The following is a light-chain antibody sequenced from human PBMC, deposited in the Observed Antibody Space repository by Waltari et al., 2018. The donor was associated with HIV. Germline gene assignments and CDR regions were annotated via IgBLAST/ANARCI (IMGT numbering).Light chain of an antibody. V-gene: IGLV4-69*01. Sequence: QLALTQSPSASASLGASVRLTCTLSSGQSSYSIAWHPQQPEKGPRFLMRLNSDGSHTRWDGIPDRFSGSASGAERYLTISSLQSEDEADYYCQSWDNGVRVFGGGTKLTVL. CDR2: LNSDGSH. CDR1: SGQSSYS. CDR3: QSWDNGVRV. J-gene: IGLJ3*02.